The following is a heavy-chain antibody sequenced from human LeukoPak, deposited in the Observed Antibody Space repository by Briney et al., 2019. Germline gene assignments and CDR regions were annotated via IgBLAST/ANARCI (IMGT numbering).Heavy chain of an antibody. D-gene: IGHD3-10*01. CDR2: INRDGSTE. CDR1: GFIFNTYW. CDR3: AKGFVGYGSGSYYIPRIVYGMDV. V-gene: IGHV3-7*01. J-gene: IGHJ6*02. Sequence: GGSLRLSCEASGFIFNTYWMTWVRQAPGKGLEWVANINRDGSTEHYVDSVKGRFTISRDNAKNSLSLQMNSLRTGDTAVYYCAKGFVGYGSGSYYIPRIVYGMDVWGQGTTVTVSS.